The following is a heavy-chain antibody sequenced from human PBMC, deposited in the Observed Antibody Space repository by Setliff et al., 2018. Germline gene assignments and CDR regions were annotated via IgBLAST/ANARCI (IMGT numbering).Heavy chain of an antibody. D-gene: IGHD6-19*01. CDR1: GASISSGDSY. CDR2: IYYSGNT. CDR3: AREVAGTYHYFDP. J-gene: IGHJ5*02. V-gene: IGHV4-30-4*01. Sequence: PSETLSLTCTVSGASISSGDSYWSWIRQPPGKGLEWIGYIYYSGNTYYSPSLKSRITISVDTSKNQFSLNVTSVTAADTALYFCAREVAGTYHYFDPWGQGTLVTVSS.